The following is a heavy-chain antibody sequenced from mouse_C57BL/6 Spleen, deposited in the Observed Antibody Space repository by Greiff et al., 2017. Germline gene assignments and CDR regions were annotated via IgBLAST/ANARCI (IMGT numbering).Heavy chain of an antibody. CDR1: GFTFSSYG. V-gene: IGHV5-6*01. D-gene: IGHD3-3*01. CDR2: ISSGGSYT. CDR3: AREGPLYAMDY. Sequence: EVKVVESGGDLVKPGGSLKLSCAASGFTFSSYGMSWVRQTPDKRLEWVATISSGGSYTYYPDSVKGRFTISRDNAKNTLYLQMSGLKSEDTAMYYCAREGPLYAMDYWGQGTSVTVSS. J-gene: IGHJ4*01.